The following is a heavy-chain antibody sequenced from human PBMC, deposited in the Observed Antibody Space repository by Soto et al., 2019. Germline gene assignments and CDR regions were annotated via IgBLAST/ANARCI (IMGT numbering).Heavy chain of an antibody. CDR2: IKQDGSEK. CDR3: AREVVAANVDY. D-gene: IGHD2-15*01. Sequence: PGGSLRLSCAASGFTFSSYAMSWARQAPGKGLEWVTNIKQDGSEKYYVDSVKGRFTISRDNAKNSLYLQMNSLRAEDTAVYYCAREVVAANVDYWGQGTLVTVSS. V-gene: IGHV3-7*03. CDR1: GFTFSSYA. J-gene: IGHJ4*02.